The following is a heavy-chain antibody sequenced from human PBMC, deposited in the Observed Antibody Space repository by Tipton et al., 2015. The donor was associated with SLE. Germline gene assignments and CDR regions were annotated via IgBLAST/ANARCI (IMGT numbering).Heavy chain of an antibody. D-gene: IGHD3-3*01. J-gene: IGHJ6*02. CDR1: DGAFSGYY. Sequence: GLVKPSETLSLTCAVHDGAFSGYYWSWIRQPPGKGLEWIGEINHAGSTNYNPSLNSRVTVSVETSKKQFSLTLSSVTAADTAVYYCASTIFGTIMYYSGMDVWGQGTTVTISS. CDR3: ASTIFGTIMYYSGMDV. CDR2: INHAGST. V-gene: IGHV4-34*01.